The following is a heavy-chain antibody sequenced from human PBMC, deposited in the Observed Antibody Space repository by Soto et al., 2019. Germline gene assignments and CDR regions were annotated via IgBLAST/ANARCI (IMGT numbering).Heavy chain of an antibody. CDR1: GFTFSSYG. D-gene: IGHD5-18*01. CDR3: ANMGYSYGNYGMDV. J-gene: IGHJ6*02. Sequence: QVQLVESGGGVVQPGRSLRLSCAASGFTFSSYGMHWVRQAPGKGLEWVAVISYDGSNKYYADSVKGRFTISRDNSKNTLYLQMNSLRAEDTAAYYCANMGYSYGNYGMDVWGQGTTVTVSS. V-gene: IGHV3-30*18. CDR2: ISYDGSNK.